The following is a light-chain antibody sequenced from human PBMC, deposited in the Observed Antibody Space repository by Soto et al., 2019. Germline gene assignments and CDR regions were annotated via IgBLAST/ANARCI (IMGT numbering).Light chain of an antibody. CDR2: SAS. CDR1: QSVSNIY. V-gene: IGKV3-20*01. Sequence: ENVLTQSPGTLSLSPGERATLSCRASQSVSNIYLAWYQQKPGQAPRLLIYSASRRATGIPDRFSGSGSGTDFILTISRLEPEDFAVYYCQQYGSSPPRYTFGQGTKLEIK. J-gene: IGKJ2*01. CDR3: QQYGSSPPRYT.